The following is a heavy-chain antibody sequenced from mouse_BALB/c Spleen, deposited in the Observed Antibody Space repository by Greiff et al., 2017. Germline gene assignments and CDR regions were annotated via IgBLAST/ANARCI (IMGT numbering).Heavy chain of an antibody. D-gene: IGHD1-1*01. Sequence: QVQLQQPGAELVKPGASVKLSCKASGYTFTSYYMYWVKQRPGQGLEWIGGINPSNGGTNFNEKFKSKATLTVDKSSSTAYMQLSSLTSEDSAVYYCTRSEGVYYGSSYRYFDVWGAGTTVTVSS. V-gene: IGHV1S81*02. CDR2: INPSNGGT. J-gene: IGHJ1*01. CDR1: GYTFTSYY. CDR3: TRSEGVYYGSSYRYFDV.